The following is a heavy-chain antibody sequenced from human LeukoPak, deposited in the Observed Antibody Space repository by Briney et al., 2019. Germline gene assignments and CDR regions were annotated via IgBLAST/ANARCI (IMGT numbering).Heavy chain of an antibody. CDR2: IKSKTDGGTT. CDR3: TTGLGIVGATTIYYYMDV. D-gene: IGHD1-26*01. J-gene: IGHJ6*03. Sequence: GGSLRLSCAASGFTFSNAWMSWVRQAPGKGLEWVGRIKSKTDGGTTDYAAPVKGRFTISRDDSKNTLYLQMNSLKTEDTAVYYCTTGLGIVGATTIYYYMDVWGKGTTVTVSS. V-gene: IGHV3-15*01. CDR1: GFTFSNAW.